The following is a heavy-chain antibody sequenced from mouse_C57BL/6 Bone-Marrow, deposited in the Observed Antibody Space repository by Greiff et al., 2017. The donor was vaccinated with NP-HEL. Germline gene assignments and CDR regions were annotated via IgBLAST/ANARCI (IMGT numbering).Heavy chain of an antibody. J-gene: IGHJ2*01. Sequence: VQLVESGAELARPGASVKMSCKASGYTFTSYTMHWVNQRPGQGLEWIGYINPSSGYTKYNQKFKDKATLTADKSSSTAYMQLSSLTSEDSAVYYCARSYYYGSSYFDDWGQGTTLTVSS. D-gene: IGHD1-1*01. CDR3: ARSYYYGSSYFDD. CDR2: INPSSGYT. V-gene: IGHV1-4*01. CDR1: GYTFTSYT.